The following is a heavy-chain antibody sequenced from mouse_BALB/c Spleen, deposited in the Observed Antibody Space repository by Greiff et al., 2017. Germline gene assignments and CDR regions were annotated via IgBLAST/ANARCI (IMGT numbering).Heavy chain of an antibody. CDR1: GFSLTSYG. Sequence: QVQLQQSGPGLVAPSQSLSITCTVSGFSLTSYGVHWVRQPPGKGLEWLGVIWAGGSTNYNSALMSRLSISKDNSKSQVFLKMNSLQTDDTAMYYCARERGNYEGYAMDYWGQGTSVTVSS. CDR2: IWAGGST. J-gene: IGHJ4*01. CDR3: ARERGNYEGYAMDY. V-gene: IGHV2-9*02. D-gene: IGHD2-1*01.